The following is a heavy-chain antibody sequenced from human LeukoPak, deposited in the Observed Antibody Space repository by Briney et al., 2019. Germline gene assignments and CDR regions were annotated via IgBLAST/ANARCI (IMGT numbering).Heavy chain of an antibody. D-gene: IGHD3-22*01. CDR2: IKSEIYGGTT. CDR1: GFTFGDYT. Sequence: GGSLRLSCTGSGFTFGDYTVSWVRQAPGKGLEWLCSIKSEIYGGTTNYGASVRGRFTISREDSETIAYPDMDSLRIEDTAVYFCTRGGEVVINRPIDYWGQGTLVTVSS. CDR3: TRGGEVVINRPIDY. V-gene: IGHV3-49*04. J-gene: IGHJ4*02.